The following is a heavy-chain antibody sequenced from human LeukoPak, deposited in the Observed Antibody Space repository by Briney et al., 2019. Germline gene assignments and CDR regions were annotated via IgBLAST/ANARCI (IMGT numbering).Heavy chain of an antibody. CDR1: GFTSSNYA. V-gene: IGHV3-64D*06. CDR3: VKDQHCSTISCATRTGFDP. CDR2: ISSTGGST. J-gene: IGHJ5*02. D-gene: IGHD2-2*01. Sequence: GGSLRHSCSASGFTSSNYAMHWVRQAPGKGLEFVSGISSTGGSTNYPDSVKDRFSISRDNSKNTLYLQMTSLRADDTAVYYCVKDQHCSTISCATRTGFDPWGQGTSVTVSS.